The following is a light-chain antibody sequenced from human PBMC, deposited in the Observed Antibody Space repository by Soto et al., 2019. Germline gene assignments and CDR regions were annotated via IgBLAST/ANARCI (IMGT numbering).Light chain of an antibody. CDR3: QSYDNSLSVYV. CDR1: SSNIGAHYD. CDR2: GNS. Sequence: QAVVTQPPSVSGAPGQRVTISCTGSSSNIGAHYDVHWYQQLPGTAPKLLIYGNSNRPSGVPDRFSGSKSGTSASLAITGLQAEDAADYDRQSYDNSLSVYVFGTGTKLTVL. J-gene: IGLJ1*01. V-gene: IGLV1-40*01.